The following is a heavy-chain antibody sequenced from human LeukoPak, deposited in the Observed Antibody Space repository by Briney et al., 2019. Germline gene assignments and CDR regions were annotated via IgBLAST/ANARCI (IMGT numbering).Heavy chain of an antibody. V-gene: IGHV3-23*01. CDR2: ISGSGGNT. CDR3: ARAGLERFLEWLLVEAFDI. J-gene: IGHJ3*02. CDR1: GFTFSSYA. Sequence: GGSLRLSCAASGFTFSSYAMSWVRQAPGKGLEWVSGISGSGGNTYYTDSVKGRFTISRDNSKSTLYLQMNSLRAEDTAVYYCARAGLERFLEWLLVEAFDIWGQGTMVTVSS. D-gene: IGHD3-3*01.